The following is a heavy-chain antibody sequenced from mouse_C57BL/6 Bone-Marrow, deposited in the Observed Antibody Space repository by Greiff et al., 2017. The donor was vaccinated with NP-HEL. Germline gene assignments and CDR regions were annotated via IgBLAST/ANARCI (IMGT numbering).Heavy chain of an antibody. Sequence: QVHVKQPGAELVMPGASVKLSCKASGYTFTSYWMHWVKQRPGQGLEWIGEIDPSDSYTNYNQKFKGKSTLTVDKSSSTAYMQLSSLTSEDSAVYYCARSPPYYFDYWGQGTTLTVSS. CDR2: IDPSDSYT. CDR3: ARSPPYYFDY. V-gene: IGHV1-69*01. J-gene: IGHJ2*01. CDR1: GYTFTSYW.